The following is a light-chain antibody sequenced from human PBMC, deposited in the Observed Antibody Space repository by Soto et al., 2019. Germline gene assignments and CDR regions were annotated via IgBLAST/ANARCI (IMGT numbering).Light chain of an antibody. J-gene: IGKJ5*01. V-gene: IGKV3-20*01. CDR2: GTS. CDR1: QSLRNFF. CDR3: QQYESSPIT. Sequence: IVLPQSPGILSLSPGEGATLSCRASQSLRNFFLAWYQQKPGQAPRLLIYGTSIRATGIPDRFSGSGSETDFTLTVNRLEPEDFAVYYCQQYESSPITFGQRTRLENK.